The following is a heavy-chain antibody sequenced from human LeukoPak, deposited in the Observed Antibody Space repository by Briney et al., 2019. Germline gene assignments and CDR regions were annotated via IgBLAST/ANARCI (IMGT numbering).Heavy chain of an antibody. J-gene: IGHJ4*02. CDR2: MNPNSGNT. Sequence: ASVKVSCKASGYTFTSYDINWVRQATGQGLEWMGWMNPNSGNTGYAQKFQGRVTITRNTSISTAYMELSSLRSEDTAVYYCARGSDYVWGSYRFWGQGTLVTVSS. CDR1: GYTFTSYD. CDR3: ARGSDYVWGSYRF. V-gene: IGHV1-8*03. D-gene: IGHD3-16*02.